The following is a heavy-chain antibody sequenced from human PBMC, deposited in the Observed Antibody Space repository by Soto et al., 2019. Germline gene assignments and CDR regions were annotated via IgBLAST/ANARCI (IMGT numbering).Heavy chain of an antibody. CDR2: INPNSGTT. V-gene: IGHV1-2*02. J-gene: IGHJ4*02. CDR1: GYTFTGYY. D-gene: IGHD2-2*03. Sequence: QVQLVQSGAEMKKSGASVKVSCKASGYTFTGYYMHWVRQAPGQGLEWMGWINPNSGTTNYAQSLQGRVTITADTSTSTLYLELTSLTSKDTAVYYCAWMKMARLDHWGQGTLVTVSS. CDR3: AWMKMARLDH.